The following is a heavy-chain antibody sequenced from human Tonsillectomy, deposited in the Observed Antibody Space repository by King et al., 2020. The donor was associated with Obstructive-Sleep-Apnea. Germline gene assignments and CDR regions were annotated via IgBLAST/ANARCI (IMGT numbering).Heavy chain of an antibody. Sequence: LPLQESGPGLVKPSETLSLTCTVSGGSISSSTYYWGWIRQPPGKGLEWIGSIYYSGSTYYNPSLKSRFTISVDTSKNQFSLKLSSVTAADTAVYYCARDCYYDSSGYPDAFDIWGQGTMVTVSS. V-gene: IGHV4-39*07. CDR2: IYYSGST. J-gene: IGHJ3*02. CDR1: GGSISSSTYY. D-gene: IGHD3-22*01. CDR3: ARDCYYDSSGYPDAFDI.